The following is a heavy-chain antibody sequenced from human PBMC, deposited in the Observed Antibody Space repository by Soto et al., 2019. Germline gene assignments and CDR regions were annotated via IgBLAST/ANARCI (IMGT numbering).Heavy chain of an antibody. CDR2: IIPIFGTA. CDR1: GGTFSSYA. Sequence: SVKVSCKASGGTFSSYAISWVRQAPGQGLEWMGGIIPIFGTANYAQNFQGRVTITADESTSTAYMELSSLRSEDTAVYYCARDRTLNYYDSSGYIPDAFDIWG. CDR3: ARDRTLNYYDSSGYIPDAFDI. V-gene: IGHV1-69*13. J-gene: IGHJ3*02. D-gene: IGHD3-22*01.